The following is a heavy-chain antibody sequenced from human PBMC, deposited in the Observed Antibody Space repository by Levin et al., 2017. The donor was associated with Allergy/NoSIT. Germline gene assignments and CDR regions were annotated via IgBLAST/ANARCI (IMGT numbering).Heavy chain of an antibody. D-gene: IGHD6-19*01. Sequence: GESLKISCAASGFTFSSYAMSWVRQAPGKGLEWVSAISGSGGSTYYADSVKGRFTISRDNSKNTLYLQMNSLRAEDTAVYYCAKDGGWYRYYDYGMDVWGQGTTVTVSS. J-gene: IGHJ6*02. CDR3: AKDGGWYRYYDYGMDV. CDR2: ISGSGGST. CDR1: GFTFSSYA. V-gene: IGHV3-23*01.